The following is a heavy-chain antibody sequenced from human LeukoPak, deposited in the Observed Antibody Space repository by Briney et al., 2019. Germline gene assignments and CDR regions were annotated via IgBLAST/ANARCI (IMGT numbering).Heavy chain of an antibody. CDR3: ARKGLRIAGFDP. CDR2: ISSSGSTI. D-gene: IGHD1-26*01. CDR1: GFTFSSYE. V-gene: IGHV3-48*03. J-gene: IGHJ5*02. Sequence: GGSLRLSCAASGFTFSSYEMNWVRQAPGKGLXXVSYISSSGSTIYYADSVKGRFTISRDNAKNSLYLQMNSLRAEDTAVYYCARKGLRIAGFDPWGRGTLVTVSS.